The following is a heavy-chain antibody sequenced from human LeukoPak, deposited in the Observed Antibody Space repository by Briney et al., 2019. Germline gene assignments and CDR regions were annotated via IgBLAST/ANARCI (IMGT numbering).Heavy chain of an antibody. J-gene: IGHJ4*02. Sequence: PGRSLRLSCAASGFTFSSYGMHWVRQAPGKGLEWVAVISYDGSNKYYADSVKGRFTISRDNSKNTLYLQMNSLRAEDTAVYYCAKEEGLRLGELSSDRGQGTLVTVSS. CDR1: GFTFSSYG. CDR2: ISYDGSNK. CDR3: AKEEGLRLGELSSD. D-gene: IGHD3-16*02. V-gene: IGHV3-30*18.